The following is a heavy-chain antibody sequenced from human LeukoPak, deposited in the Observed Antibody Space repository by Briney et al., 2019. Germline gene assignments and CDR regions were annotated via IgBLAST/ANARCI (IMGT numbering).Heavy chain of an antibody. Sequence: PSETLSLTCTVSGGSISSSYWTWIRQTPGKGLEWIGVTIYTGSTHYNPSSKSRVITSADTSKNQFPLRLNSVTAADSAVYYCATIGAKYSSSDAFDIWGHGTMVTVSS. CDR1: GGSISSSY. D-gene: IGHD4/OR15-4a*01. V-gene: IGHV4-59*03. CDR3: ATIGAKYSSSDAFDI. J-gene: IGHJ3*02. CDR2: TIYTGST.